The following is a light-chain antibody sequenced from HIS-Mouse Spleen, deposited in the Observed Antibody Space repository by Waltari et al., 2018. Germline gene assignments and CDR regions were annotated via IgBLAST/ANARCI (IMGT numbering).Light chain of an antibody. CDR1: SREVGGYNS. V-gene: IGLV2-14*03. CDR3: SSYTSSSFNVV. Sequence: QSALTQPASVSGSPGQSITIPCTGTSREVGGYNSVPWYQQHPGKAPKLMIYDVSNRPSGVSNRFSGSKSGNTASLTISGLQAEDEADYYCSSYTSSSFNVVFGGGTKLTVL. J-gene: IGLJ2*01. CDR2: DVS.